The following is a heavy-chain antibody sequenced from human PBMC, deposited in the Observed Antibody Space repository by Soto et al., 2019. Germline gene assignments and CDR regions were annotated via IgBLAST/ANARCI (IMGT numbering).Heavy chain of an antibody. J-gene: IGHJ6*02. CDR3: AKYDFTSQYYYYGVDV. V-gene: IGHV3-23*01. D-gene: IGHD3-16*01. CDR1: GFTFSSYG. Sequence: PGGSLRLSCAASGFTFSSYGMSWVRQTPGKGLEWVSGISGSGGSPYYAESVKGRFTISRDNSKNTLYLQMASLRAEDTAVYYCAKYDFTSQYYYYGVDVWGQGTMVTVSS. CDR2: ISGSGGSP.